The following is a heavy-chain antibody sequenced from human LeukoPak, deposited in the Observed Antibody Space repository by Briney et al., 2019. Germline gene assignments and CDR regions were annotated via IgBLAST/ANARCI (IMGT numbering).Heavy chain of an antibody. CDR3: AKFKVVPAAMPGGWFDP. Sequence: GGSLRLPCAASGFTFSSYAMSWVRQAPGKGLEWVSAISGSGGSTYYADSVKGRFTISRDNSKNTLYLQMNSLRAEDTAVYYCAKFKVVPAAMPGGWFDPWGQGTLVTVSS. J-gene: IGHJ5*02. D-gene: IGHD2-2*01. V-gene: IGHV3-23*01. CDR1: GFTFSSYA. CDR2: ISGSGGST.